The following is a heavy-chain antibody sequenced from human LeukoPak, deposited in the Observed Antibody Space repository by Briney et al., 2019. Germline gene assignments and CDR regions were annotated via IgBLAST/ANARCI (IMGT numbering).Heavy chain of an antibody. Sequence: SETLSLTCAVYGGSFSGYYSSWIRQPPGKGLVWIGEINHSGSTNYNQSLKSRVTISGDTSKNQFSLKLSAVTAADTAVYYCARQGQPRYGGKAPDYWGQGTLVTVSS. V-gene: IGHV4-34*01. J-gene: IGHJ4*02. D-gene: IGHD4-23*01. CDR3: ARQGQPRYGGKAPDY. CDR2: INHSGST. CDR1: GGSFSGYY.